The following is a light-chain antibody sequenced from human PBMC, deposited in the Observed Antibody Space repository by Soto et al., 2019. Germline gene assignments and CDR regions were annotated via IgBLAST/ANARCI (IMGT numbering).Light chain of an antibody. CDR2: EVS. V-gene: IGLV2-8*01. CDR1: SSDVGGYNY. CDR3: SSYAGSNNLV. J-gene: IGLJ2*01. Sequence: QSALTQPPSASGSPGQSVTSSCTGTSSDVGGYNYVSWYQQHPGKAPKLMIYEVSKRPAAVPDRFSGSKSGNTASLTVSGLQAEDEADYYCSSYAGSNNLVFGGGPKLTVL.